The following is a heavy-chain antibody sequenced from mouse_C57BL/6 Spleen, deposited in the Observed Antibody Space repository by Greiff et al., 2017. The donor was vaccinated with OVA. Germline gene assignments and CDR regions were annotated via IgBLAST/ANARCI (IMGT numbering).Heavy chain of an antibody. CDR2: ISSGGDYI. D-gene: IGHD2-4*01. CDR3: TTDYDGGVGDY. V-gene: IGHV5-9-1*02. Sequence: EVMLVESGEGLVKPGGSLKLSCAASGFTFSSYAMSWVRQTPEKRLEWVAYISSGGDYIYYADTVKGRFTISRDNARNTLYLQMSSLKSEDTAMYYCTTDYDGGVGDYWGQGTTLTVSS. J-gene: IGHJ2*01. CDR1: GFTFSSYA.